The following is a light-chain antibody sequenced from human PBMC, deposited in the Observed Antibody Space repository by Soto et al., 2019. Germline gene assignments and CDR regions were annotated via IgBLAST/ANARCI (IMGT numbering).Light chain of an antibody. V-gene: IGKV3-20*01. Sequence: LPPSPGPLSLSPGERATLSCRASQSVSSSYLARYQQKPGQAPKVLIYRASSRATGIPDRFSGSRGGRTVSPPTIRRLQDEVVVVYYCQQYYITHTFGQGTKVDIK. CDR1: QSVSSSY. CDR3: QQYYITHT. J-gene: IGKJ1*01. CDR2: RAS.